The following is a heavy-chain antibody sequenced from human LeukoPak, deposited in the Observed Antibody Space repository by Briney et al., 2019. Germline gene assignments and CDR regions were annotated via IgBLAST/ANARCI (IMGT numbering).Heavy chain of an antibody. Sequence: PGGSLRLSCAASGFTFSSYGMHWVRQAPGKVLERVAFIRYDGSNKYYADSVKGRFTISRDNSKNTLYLQMNSLRAEDTAVYYCAKDYLRGIVGATPSSWFDPWGQGTLVTVSS. J-gene: IGHJ5*02. CDR1: GFTFSSYG. V-gene: IGHV3-30*02. D-gene: IGHD1-26*01. CDR2: IRYDGSNK. CDR3: AKDYLRGIVGATPSSWFDP.